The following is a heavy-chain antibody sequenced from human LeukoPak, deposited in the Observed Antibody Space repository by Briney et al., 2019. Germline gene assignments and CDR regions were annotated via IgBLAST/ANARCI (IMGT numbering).Heavy chain of an antibody. J-gene: IGHJ4*02. CDR2: IYSSGST. CDR1: GASISAFH. Sequence: PSQTLSLTCTVDGASISAFHWTWFRQPAGKTLEWIGLIYSSGSTLLNPSLKTRVAMSLDLTKNQRSLRLTSLTAADTAMYYGARKDGDYWGQGTLVTVSS. CDR3: ARKDGDY. V-gene: IGHV4-4*07.